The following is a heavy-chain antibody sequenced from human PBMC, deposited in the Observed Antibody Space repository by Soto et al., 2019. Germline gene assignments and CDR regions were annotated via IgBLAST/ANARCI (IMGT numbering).Heavy chain of an antibody. CDR2: IKNKANSYTT. D-gene: IGHD1-26*01. Sequence: EVQLVESGGGLVQPGGSLRLSCAASGFTFSAHYMDWVRQAPGKGLEWVGRIKNKANSYTTEYVASVEGRFTISREDSQNSLYLQMNSLKTEDTAVYYCARVSLVGPSGGRYFDYWGRGSQVAVSS. CDR3: ARVSLVGPSGGRYFDY. V-gene: IGHV3-72*01. J-gene: IGHJ4*02. CDR1: GFTFSAHY.